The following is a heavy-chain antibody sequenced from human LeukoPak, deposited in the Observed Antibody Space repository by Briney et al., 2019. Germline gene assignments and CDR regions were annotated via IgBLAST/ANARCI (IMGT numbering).Heavy chain of an antibody. J-gene: IGHJ4*02. CDR2: ISTSSSYI. D-gene: IGHD3-22*01. CDR1: GFSFSSYS. CDR3: ARVAERDSSGYLFFYFDY. V-gene: IGHV3-21*04. Sequence: GGSLRLSCAASGFSFSSYSMNWVRQAPGKGLEWVSSISTSSSYIYYADSVKGRFTISRDNAKKSLYLQMNSLRADDTAVYYCARVAERDSSGYLFFYFDYWGQGTLVTVSS.